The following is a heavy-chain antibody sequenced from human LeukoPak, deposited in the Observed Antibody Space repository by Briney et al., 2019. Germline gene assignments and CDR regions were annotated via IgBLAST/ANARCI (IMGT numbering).Heavy chain of an antibody. J-gene: IGHJ5*02. D-gene: IGHD1-7*01. V-gene: IGHV4-59*01. CDR3: ARGNWNYASFWFDP. CDR2: ISYSGST. Sequence: SETLSLTCTVSGGSISSNYWSWIRQPPGKGLEWIGYISYSGSTNYNPSLKSRVSISVETSKNQFSLKLSSVTAADTAVYYCARGNWNYASFWFDPWGQGTLVTVSS. CDR1: GGSISSNY.